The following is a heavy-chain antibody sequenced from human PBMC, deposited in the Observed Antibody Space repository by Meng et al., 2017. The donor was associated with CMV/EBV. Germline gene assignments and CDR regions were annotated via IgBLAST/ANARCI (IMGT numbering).Heavy chain of an antibody. CDR1: GFTFSDHY. J-gene: IGHJ6*02. Sequence: GGSLRLSCAASGFTFSDHYMDWVRQAPGQGLEWVGRTRNKANSYTAEYAASVKGRFTISRDDSKNSLYLQMNSLKTEDTAVYYCARFHYYYGMDVWGQGTTVTVSS. V-gene: IGHV3-72*01. CDR2: TRNKANSYTA. CDR3: ARFHYYYGMDV.